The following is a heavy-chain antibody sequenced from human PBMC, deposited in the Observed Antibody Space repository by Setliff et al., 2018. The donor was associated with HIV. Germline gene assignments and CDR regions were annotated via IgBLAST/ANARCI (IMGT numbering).Heavy chain of an antibody. Sequence: GGSLRLSCAASGFTFYSYAMSWVRQAPGKGLEWVATMSGSTGDTYYADSVKGRFTISRDNSKNTLSLQMNSLGAEDTAIYYCANRLRGYNKWYYFDYWGQGTLVTVS. J-gene: IGHJ4*02. CDR2: MSGSTGDT. CDR1: GFTFYSYA. CDR3: ANRLRGYNKWYYFDY. D-gene: IGHD1-1*01. V-gene: IGHV3-23*01.